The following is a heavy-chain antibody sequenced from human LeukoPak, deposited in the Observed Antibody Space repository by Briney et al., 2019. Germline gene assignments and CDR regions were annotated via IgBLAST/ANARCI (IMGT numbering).Heavy chain of an antibody. CDR1: GLTFDDYA. J-gene: IGHJ4*02. D-gene: IGHD2/OR15-2a*01. Sequence: PGRSLRLSCAASGLTFDDYAMHWVRQAPRKGLEWVSGISWNSGSIGYADSVTGRFTISRDNAKNSLYLQMNSLRAEDTAVYYCSNGIYDKSYWGQGTLVTVSS. V-gene: IGHV3-9*01. CDR2: ISWNSGSI. CDR3: SNGIYDKSY.